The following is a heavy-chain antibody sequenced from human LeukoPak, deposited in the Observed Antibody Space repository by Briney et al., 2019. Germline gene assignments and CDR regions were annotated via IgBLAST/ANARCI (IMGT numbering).Heavy chain of an antibody. D-gene: IGHD3-3*01. CDR2: ISGTSSYI. CDR1: GFTFSSYS. V-gene: IGHV3-21*01. Sequence: TGGSLRLSCAASGFTFSSYSMNWVRQAPGKGLEWVSSISGTSSYIYYADSVKGRFTISRDNAKNSLYLQMNSLRAEDTAVYYCAKVFTGSEGYYDFWSGPYYYYGMDVWGQGTTVTVSS. CDR3: AKVFTGSEGYYDFWSGPYYYYGMDV. J-gene: IGHJ6*02.